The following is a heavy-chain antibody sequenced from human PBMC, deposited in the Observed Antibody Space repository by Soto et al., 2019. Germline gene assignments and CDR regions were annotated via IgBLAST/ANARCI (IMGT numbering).Heavy chain of an antibody. CDR1: GGSISSYY. CDR2: IYYSGST. Sequence: KPSETLSLTCTVSGGSISSYYWSWIRQPPGKGLEWIGYIYYSGSTNYNPSLKSRVTISVDTSKNQFSLKLSSVTAADTAVYYCAREGASLWFGELSWFDPWGQGTLVTVSS. D-gene: IGHD3-10*01. CDR3: AREGASLWFGELSWFDP. J-gene: IGHJ5*02. V-gene: IGHV4-59*01.